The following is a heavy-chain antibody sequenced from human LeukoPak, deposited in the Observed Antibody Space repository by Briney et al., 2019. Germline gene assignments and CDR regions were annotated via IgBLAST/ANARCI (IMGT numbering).Heavy chain of an antibody. Sequence: GGSLRLSCAASGFTFSSYAMSWVRQAPGMGLEWVSAISGSGGSTYYADSVKGRFTISRDNSKNTLYLQMNSLRAEDTAVYYCAKLDGDSGSYCFDYWGQGTLVTVSS. CDR3: AKLDGDSGSYCFDY. CDR2: ISGSGGST. J-gene: IGHJ4*02. D-gene: IGHD1-26*01. V-gene: IGHV3-23*01. CDR1: GFTFSSYA.